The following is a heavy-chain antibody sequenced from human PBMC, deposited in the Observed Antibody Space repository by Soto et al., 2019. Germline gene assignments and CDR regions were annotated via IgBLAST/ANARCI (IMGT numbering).Heavy chain of an antibody. CDR2: IYYSGST. D-gene: IGHD5-18*01. Sequence: SETLSLTCTVSGGSISSYYWSWIRQPPGKGLEWIGYIYYSGSTNYNPSLKSRVTISVDTSKNQFSLKLSSVTAADTAVYYCARALYSYGPRFDYWGQGTLVTVSS. CDR1: GGSISSYY. V-gene: IGHV4-59*01. CDR3: ARALYSYGPRFDY. J-gene: IGHJ4*02.